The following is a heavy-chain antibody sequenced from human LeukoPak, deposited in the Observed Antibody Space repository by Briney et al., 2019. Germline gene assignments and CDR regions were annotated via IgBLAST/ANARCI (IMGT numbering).Heavy chain of an antibody. CDR2: IYWDDDK. D-gene: IGHD5-24*01. CDR3: VHTGLKEMATIYDYFDY. V-gene: IGHV2-5*02. Sequence: SGPTLVKPTQTLTLTCTFSGFSLSTSGVGVGWIRQPPGKALEWLALIYWDDDKRYSPSLKSRLTITKDTSKNQVVLTMTNMDPVDTATYYCVHTGLKEMATIYDYFDYWGQGTLVTVSS. J-gene: IGHJ4*02. CDR1: GFSLSTSGVG.